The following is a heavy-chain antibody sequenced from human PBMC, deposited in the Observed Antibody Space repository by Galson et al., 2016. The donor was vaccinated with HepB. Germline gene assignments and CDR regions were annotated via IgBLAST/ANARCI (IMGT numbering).Heavy chain of an antibody. CDR1: GFTFSSYG. CDR2: ISYDGSSK. D-gene: IGHD1-26*01. CDR3: ARVLGSYQSFDY. J-gene: IGHJ4*02. V-gene: IGHV3-30*03. Sequence: SLRLSCAASGFTFSSYGMHWVRQAPGKGLEWVAVISYDGSSKYYADSVKGRFTISRDNAKNTLYPQMNSLRAEDTAVYYCARVLGSYQSFDYWGQGTLVTVSS.